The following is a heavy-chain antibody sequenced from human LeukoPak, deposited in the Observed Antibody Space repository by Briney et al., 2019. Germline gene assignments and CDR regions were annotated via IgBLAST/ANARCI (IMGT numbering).Heavy chain of an antibody. D-gene: IGHD4-17*01. V-gene: IGHV3-7*01. CDR1: GFTFGDYA. Sequence: GGSLRLSCTASGFTFGDYAMTWVRQAPGKGLEWVANIKQDGSEKYYVDSVKGRFTISRDNAKNSLYLQMNSLRAEDTAVYYCARDSYYGDYYYYYYMDVWGKGTTVTVSS. CDR2: IKQDGSEK. CDR3: ARDSYYGDYYYYYYMDV. J-gene: IGHJ6*03.